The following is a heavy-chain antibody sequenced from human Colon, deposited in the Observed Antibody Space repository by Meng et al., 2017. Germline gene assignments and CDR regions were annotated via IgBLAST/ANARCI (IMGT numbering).Heavy chain of an antibody. D-gene: IGHD4-17*01. CDR2: IDHFGIS. V-gene: IGHV4-34*01. Sequence: LTHRGGGVLLKPSGTLSLPCAVSGGSFSGFYWSWIRQPPGQGLEWIGEIDHFGISNYNSSLKGRLTMSVDTSKKQISLTLTSVTAADTAVYYCATGLRHGDWFDPWGPGTLVTVSS. CDR1: GGSFSGFY. J-gene: IGHJ5*02. CDR3: ATGLRHGDWFDP.